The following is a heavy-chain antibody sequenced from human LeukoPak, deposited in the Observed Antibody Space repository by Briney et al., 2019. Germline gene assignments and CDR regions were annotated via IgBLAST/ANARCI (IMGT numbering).Heavy chain of an antibody. Sequence: PGGSLRLSCTASGFSFSDYYMTWVRQSPGTGLEWLTYINTLGTSAYYRDSVKGRFTISRDNAKNSLYLQMNSLRAEDTAVYYCARDRDSSSWYVVYYYYMDVWGKGTTVTVSS. V-gene: IGHV3-11*04. CDR1: GFSFSDYY. CDR3: ARDRDSSSWYVVYYYYMDV. J-gene: IGHJ6*03. D-gene: IGHD6-13*01. CDR2: INTLGTSA.